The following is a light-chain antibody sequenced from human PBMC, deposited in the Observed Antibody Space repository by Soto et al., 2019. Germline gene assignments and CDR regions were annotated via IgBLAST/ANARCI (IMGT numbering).Light chain of an antibody. Sequence: EIVLTQSPGTLSLSPGERATLSCRSSQSVTSSYLAWYQQKPGQAPRLLILGAFIRVKGIRDRFIGSGSGTEFTLTINSLQSEDVAVDYCRQYNNWPRTFGQGTKVDIK. CDR3: RQYNNWPRT. CDR2: GAF. J-gene: IGKJ1*01. CDR1: QSVTSSY. V-gene: IGKV3-15*01.